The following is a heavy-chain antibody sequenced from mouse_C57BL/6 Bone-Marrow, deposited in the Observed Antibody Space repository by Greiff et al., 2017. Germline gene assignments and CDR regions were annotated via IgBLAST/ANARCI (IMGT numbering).Heavy chain of an antibody. CDR2: IRNKANNHAT. Sequence: LQQSGGGLVQPGGSMKLSCAASGFPFSDDWMDWVRQSPETGLEWVAEIRNKANNHATYYAESVKGRFTISRDDSKSSVYLQMNSLRAEDTGIYYCTRTTVVFDYWGQGTTRTVSS. J-gene: IGHJ2*01. V-gene: IGHV6-6*01. CDR1: GFPFSDDW. D-gene: IGHD1-1*01. CDR3: TRTTVVFDY.